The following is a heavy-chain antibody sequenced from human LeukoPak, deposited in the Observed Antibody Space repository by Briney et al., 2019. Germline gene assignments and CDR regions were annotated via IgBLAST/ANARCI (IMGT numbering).Heavy chain of an antibody. CDR1: GGSISSSSYY. D-gene: IGHD3-22*01. CDR2: IYYSGST. CDR3: ARTYYYDSSGYPSASLDY. V-gene: IGHV4-39*07. Sequence: SETLSLTCTVSGGSISSSSYYWGWIRQPPGKGLEWIGSIYYSGSTYYNPSLKSRVTISVDTSKNQFSLKLSSVTAADTAVYYCARTYYYDSSGYPSASLDYWGQGTLVTVSS. J-gene: IGHJ4*02.